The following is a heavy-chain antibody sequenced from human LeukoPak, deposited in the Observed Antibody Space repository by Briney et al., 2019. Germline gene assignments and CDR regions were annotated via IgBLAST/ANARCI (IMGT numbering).Heavy chain of an antibody. CDR2: IIPILGIA. CDR1: GGTFSSYA. Sequence: SVKVSCKASGGTFSSYAISWVRQASGQGLEWMGRIIPILGIANYAQKFQGRVTITADKSTSTAYMELSSLRSEDTAVYYCARYWGTVTTAYDAFDIWGQGTMVTVSS. J-gene: IGHJ3*02. V-gene: IGHV1-69*04. D-gene: IGHD4-17*01. CDR3: ARYWGTVTTAYDAFDI.